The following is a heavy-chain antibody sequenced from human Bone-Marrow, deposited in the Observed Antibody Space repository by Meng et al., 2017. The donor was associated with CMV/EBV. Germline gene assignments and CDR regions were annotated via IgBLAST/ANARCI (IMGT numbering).Heavy chain of an antibody. D-gene: IGHD2-2*02. V-gene: IGHV3-23*01. CDR3: VKDPPNPYCSSTSCYSGY. CDR1: GFTFSSYA. CDR2: ISGSGGST. Sequence: GGSLRLSCAASGFTFSSYAMSWVRQAPGKGLEWVSAISGSGGSTYYADSVKGRFTISRDNSKNTLYLQMNSLRAEDTAVYYCVKDPPNPYCSSTSCYSGYWGQGTLVTVSS. J-gene: IGHJ4*02.